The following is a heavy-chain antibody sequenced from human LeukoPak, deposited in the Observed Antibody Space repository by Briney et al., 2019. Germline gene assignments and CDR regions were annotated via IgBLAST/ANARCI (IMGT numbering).Heavy chain of an antibody. CDR2: ISTSSGYR. CDR1: GFSFSSFS. Sequence: PGGSLRLSCAASGFSFSSFSMSWVRQAPGKGLEWVSSISTSSGYRYYADSMKGRFTVSRDNAKNSLYLQMNSLRAEDTAVYFCAREGLAAAGHDYWGQGTLVTVSS. J-gene: IGHJ4*02. CDR3: AREGLAAAGHDY. V-gene: IGHV3-21*01. D-gene: IGHD6-13*01.